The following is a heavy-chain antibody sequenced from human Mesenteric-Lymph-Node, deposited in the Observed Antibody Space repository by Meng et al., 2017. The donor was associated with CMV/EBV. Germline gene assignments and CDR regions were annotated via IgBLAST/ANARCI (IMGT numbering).Heavy chain of an antibody. V-gene: IGHV1-46*01. J-gene: IGHJ4*02. Sequence: YAFTSYYMHWVRQAPGQGLEWMGIMNPSGGYTSYAQKFQSRVTMTRDTSTSTVYMELSSLRSEDTAVYYCARATYSSSSRVFPYYFDFWGQGTLVTVSS. D-gene: IGHD6-6*01. CDR3: ARATYSSSSRVFPYYFDF. CDR1: YAFTSYY. CDR2: MNPSGGYT.